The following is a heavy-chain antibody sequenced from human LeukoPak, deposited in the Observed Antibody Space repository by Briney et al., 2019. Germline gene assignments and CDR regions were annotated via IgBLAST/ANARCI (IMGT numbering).Heavy chain of an antibody. V-gene: IGHV4-39*07. Sequence: SETLSLTCTVSGGSISSSSYYWGWIRQPPGKGLEWIGSIYYSGSTYYNPSLKSRVTISVDTSKNQFSLRLSSVTAADTAVYYSARLASGSYGPLTPFDYWGQGTLVTVSS. CDR2: IYYSGST. D-gene: IGHD1-26*01. CDR3: ARLASGSYGPLTPFDY. J-gene: IGHJ4*02. CDR1: GGSISSSSYY.